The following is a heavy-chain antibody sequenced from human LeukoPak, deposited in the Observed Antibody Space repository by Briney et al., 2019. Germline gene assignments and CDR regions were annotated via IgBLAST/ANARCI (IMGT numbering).Heavy chain of an antibody. CDR3: AELGITMIGGV. CDR1: RFTFSNYV. D-gene: IGHD3-10*02. CDR2: ISYDGSDK. V-gene: IGHV3-30*18. Sequence: GGSLRLSCAASRFTFSNYVMHWVRQAPGKGLEWVAVISYDGSDKYYADSVKGRFTISRDNAKNSLYLQMNSLRAEDTAVYYCAELGITMIGGVWGKGTTVTISS. J-gene: IGHJ6*04.